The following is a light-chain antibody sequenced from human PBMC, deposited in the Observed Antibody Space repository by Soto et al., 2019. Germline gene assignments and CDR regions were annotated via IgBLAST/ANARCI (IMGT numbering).Light chain of an antibody. J-gene: IGKJ1*01. Sequence: EIVMTQSPATLSVSPGERATLSCRASQSVSSNLAWYQQKPGQAPRLFIYGASTRATGIPARFSGSGSGTEDTRTNSSLQSEDFAVYDCQQYNNWPRTFGQGTKVEIK. V-gene: IGKV3D-15*01. CDR1: QSVSSN. CDR2: GAS. CDR3: QQYNNWPRT.